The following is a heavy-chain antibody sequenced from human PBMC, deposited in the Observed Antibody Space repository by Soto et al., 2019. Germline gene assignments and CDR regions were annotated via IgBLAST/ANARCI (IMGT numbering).Heavy chain of an antibody. D-gene: IGHD3-3*01. Sequence: SQTLSLTCAISGDKVSSNIDALNWIRHSPSTGLEWVGRTYYRSKWYNDYAVSVKSRITINPDTSKNQSSLQLNSVTPEDTAVYYCARTKAHRDVWSGFTPSWFDPWGQGTLVTVSS. J-gene: IGHJ5*02. CDR3: ARTKAHRDVWSGFTPSWFDP. CDR1: GDKVSSNIDA. CDR2: TYYRSKWYN. V-gene: IGHV6-1*01.